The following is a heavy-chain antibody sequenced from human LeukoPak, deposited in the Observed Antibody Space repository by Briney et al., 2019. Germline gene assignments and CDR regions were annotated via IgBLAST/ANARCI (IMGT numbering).Heavy chain of an antibody. CDR1: GGSISSGYYY. D-gene: IGHD6-13*01. CDR2: IHYSGST. V-gene: IGHV4-31*03. J-gene: IGHJ4*02. Sequence: PSEILSLTCTVSGGSISSGYYYWNWIRQHPGKGLEWIGFIHYSGSTYYNPSLRSRVTISIDTSKNQFSLNLSSVTAADTAVYYCARDGIAATGSPFDYWGQGALVTVSS. CDR3: ARDGIAATGSPFDY.